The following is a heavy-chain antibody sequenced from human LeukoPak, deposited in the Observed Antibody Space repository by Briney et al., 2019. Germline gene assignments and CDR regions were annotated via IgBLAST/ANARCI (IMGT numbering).Heavy chain of an antibody. CDR2: ISSSGSRI. D-gene: IGHD4-17*01. CDR3: AREVDGDFSYWYFDL. CDR1: GFTFRSYE. Sequence: GGSLRLSCAASGFTFRSYEMNWVRQVPGKGLEWVSYISSSGSRIYYADSVKGRFTISRDNAKNSLYLQMNSLRAEDTALYYCAREVDGDFSYWYFDLWGRGTLVTASS. V-gene: IGHV3-48*03. J-gene: IGHJ2*01.